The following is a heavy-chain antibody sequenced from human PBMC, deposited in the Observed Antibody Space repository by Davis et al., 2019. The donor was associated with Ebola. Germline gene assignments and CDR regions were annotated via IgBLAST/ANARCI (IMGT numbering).Heavy chain of an antibody. V-gene: IGHV3-7*01. D-gene: IGHD1-26*01. Sequence: GESLKISCAASGFSFSRYWMSWVRQAPGKGLEWVANIKQDGSEKYYVDSVKGRFTISRDNAKNTLYLQMNSLRAEDTAVYYCVRDRGVDYWGQGTLVTVSS. J-gene: IGHJ4*02. CDR3: VRDRGVDY. CDR2: IKQDGSEK. CDR1: GFSFSRYW.